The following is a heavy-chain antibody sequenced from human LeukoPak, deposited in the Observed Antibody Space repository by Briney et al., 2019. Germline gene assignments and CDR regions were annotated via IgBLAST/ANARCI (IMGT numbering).Heavy chain of an antibody. CDR3: ARIHNNYGMGYFQH. V-gene: IGHV3-33*01. CDR2: IWFDGTNK. J-gene: IGHJ1*01. Sequence: GRSLRLSCATSGSTFSSYGMHRVRQAPGKGLEGVALIWFDGTNKYYADSVKGRFTISRDPSKNTLYLQMNSLRAGDTAVYYCARIHNNYGMGYFQHWGQGTLVTVSS. D-gene: IGHD3-16*01. CDR1: GSTFSSYG.